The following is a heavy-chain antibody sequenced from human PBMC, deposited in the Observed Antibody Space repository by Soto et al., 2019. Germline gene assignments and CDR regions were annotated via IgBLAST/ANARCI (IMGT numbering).Heavy chain of an antibody. V-gene: IGHV3-23*01. Sequence: EVQLLESGGGLVQPGGSLRLSCAASGFTFSSYAMSWVRQTPGKGLEWVSGVLGGGGSTFYADSVKGRFTISRDNSKNTQYVQMNSLRAEDTAIYYCARKGPPRDAFDIWGQGTMVNVSS. CDR2: VLGGGGST. J-gene: IGHJ3*02. CDR1: GFTFSSYA. CDR3: ARKGPPRDAFDI.